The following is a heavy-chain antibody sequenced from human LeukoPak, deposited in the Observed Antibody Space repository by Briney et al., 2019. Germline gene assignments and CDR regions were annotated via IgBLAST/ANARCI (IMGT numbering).Heavy chain of an antibody. J-gene: IGHJ4*02. CDR2: TSSDGSIK. Sequence: PGRSLRLSCAASGFSFISYDMHWVRQAPGKGLEWVAVTSSDGSIKIYTDSVKGRFTISRDNSKNTLYLEMNSPRVDDTAVYFCARDLLSGAPDYFDCWGQGTLVTVSS. CDR1: GFSFISYD. D-gene: IGHD1-14*01. V-gene: IGHV3-30*04. CDR3: ARDLLSGAPDYFDC.